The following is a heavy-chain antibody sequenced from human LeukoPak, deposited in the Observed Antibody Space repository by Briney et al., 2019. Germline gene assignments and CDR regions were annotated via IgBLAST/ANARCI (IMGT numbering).Heavy chain of an antibody. CDR1: GFTFSSYG. CDR3: ARGHHQLEL. Sequence: GRSLRLSCAASGFTFSSYGMHWVRQAPGKGLEWLASIKQDGSEKYYLDSVKGRFAISRNNAENSLYLQMSSLRVEDTAVYYCARGHHQLELWGQGTEGSVSS. D-gene: IGHD1-1*01. CDR2: IKQDGSEK. V-gene: IGHV3-7*01. J-gene: IGHJ4*02.